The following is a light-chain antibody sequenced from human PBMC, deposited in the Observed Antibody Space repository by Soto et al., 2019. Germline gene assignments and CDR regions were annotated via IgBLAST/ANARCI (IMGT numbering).Light chain of an antibody. CDR1: SSIGAGYD. J-gene: IGLJ2*01. CDR2: GNN. Sequence: QSVLTQPPSVSGAPGQRVTISCTGSSSIGAGYDVHWYQQLPGTAPKLLIYGNNNRPSGVPDRFSGSKSGTSASLAITGLQAEDEADYYCQSYDSSLGGLVVFGGGTNLTVL. CDR3: QSYDSSLGGLVV. V-gene: IGLV1-40*01.